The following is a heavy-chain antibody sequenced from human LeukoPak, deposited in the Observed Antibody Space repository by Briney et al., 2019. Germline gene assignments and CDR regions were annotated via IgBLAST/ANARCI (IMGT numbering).Heavy chain of an antibody. J-gene: IGHJ6*02. Sequence: PSETLSLTCAVYGGSFSGYYWSWTRQPPGKGLEWIGEINHSGSTNYNPSLKSRVTISVDTSKNQFSLKLSSVTAADTAVYYCARNVLSHYYYGMDVWGQGTTVTVSS. CDR3: ARNVLSHYYYGMDV. CDR2: INHSGST. V-gene: IGHV4-34*01. CDR1: GGSFSGYY.